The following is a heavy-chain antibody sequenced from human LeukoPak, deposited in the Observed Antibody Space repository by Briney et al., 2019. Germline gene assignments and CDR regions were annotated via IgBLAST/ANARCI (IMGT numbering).Heavy chain of an antibody. D-gene: IGHD1-26*01. CDR1: VGSISSYY. Sequence: SETLSLTCTVSVGSISSYYWSWIRQPPGKVLEWIGYIYYSGCTNSNPSIKSRVTISVDTSKNQFSLKLSSVTAADTAVYYCARDGRYYYAFDIWGQGTMVTVSS. J-gene: IGHJ3*02. CDR3: ARDGRYYYAFDI. V-gene: IGHV4-59*12. CDR2: IYYSGCT.